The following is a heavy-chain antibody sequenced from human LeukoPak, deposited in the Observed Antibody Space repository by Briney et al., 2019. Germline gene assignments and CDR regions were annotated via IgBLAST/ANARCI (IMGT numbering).Heavy chain of an antibody. CDR3: ASRATVTTDRFWFDP. Sequence: GGSLRLSCAASGFTVSTDYMSWVRQTPGKGLEWVSVIYSGGSTYYADSVKGRFAISRDNSKNTLYLQMNSLRAEDTAVYYCASRATVTTDRFWFDPWGQGTLVTVSS. D-gene: IGHD4-11*01. J-gene: IGHJ5*02. CDR1: GFTVSTDY. V-gene: IGHV3-53*01. CDR2: IYSGGST.